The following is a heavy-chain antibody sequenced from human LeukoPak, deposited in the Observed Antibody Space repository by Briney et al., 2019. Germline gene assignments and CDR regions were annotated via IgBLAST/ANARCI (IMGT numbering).Heavy chain of an antibody. Sequence: SCKASGGTFSSYGMHWVRQAPGKGLEWVAVISYDGSNKYYADSVKGRFTISRDNSKNTLYLQMNSLRAEDTAVYYCAKGDSSGWTFDYWGQGTLVTVSS. CDR1: GGTFSSYG. J-gene: IGHJ4*02. CDR2: ISYDGSNK. CDR3: AKGDSSGWTFDY. V-gene: IGHV3-30*18. D-gene: IGHD6-19*01.